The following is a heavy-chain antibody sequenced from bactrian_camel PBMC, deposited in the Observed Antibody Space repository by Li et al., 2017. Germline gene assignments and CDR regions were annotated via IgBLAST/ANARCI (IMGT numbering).Heavy chain of an antibody. D-gene: IGHD3*01. J-gene: IGHJ4*01. CDR3: AADLLDLYCAKDEFEY. CDR2: IESDGST. CDR1: GDTIGRYC. Sequence: HVQLVESGGGSVQVGGSLRLSCVASGDTIGRYCMGWFRQIPDKEREGVAGIESDGSTSYADSVKGRFTASQDNAKPIWYLQMSDLNPDDSAEYYCAADLLDLYCAKDEFEYRGPGTQVTVS. V-gene: IGHV3S55*01.